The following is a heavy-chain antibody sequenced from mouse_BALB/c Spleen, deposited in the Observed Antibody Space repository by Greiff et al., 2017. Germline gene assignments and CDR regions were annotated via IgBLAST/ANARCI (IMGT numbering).Heavy chain of an antibody. V-gene: IGHV1-5*01. J-gene: IGHJ3*01. CDR2: IYPGNSDT. D-gene: IGHD2-3*01. CDR1: GYSFTSYW. Sequence: EVQLQQSGTVLARPGASVKMSCKASGYSFTSYWMHWVKQRPGQGLEWIGAIYPGNSDTSYNQKFKGKAKLTAVTSASTAYMELSSLTNEDSAVYYCTRKGDGYYTWFAYWGQGTLVTVSA. CDR3: TRKGDGYYTWFAY.